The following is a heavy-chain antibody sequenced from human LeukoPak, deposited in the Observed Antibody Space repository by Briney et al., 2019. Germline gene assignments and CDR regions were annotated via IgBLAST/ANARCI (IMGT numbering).Heavy chain of an antibody. CDR1: GGTFSSYA. J-gene: IGHJ4*02. CDR2: IIPIFGTA. Sequence: SVKVSCKASGGTFSSYAISSVRQAPGQGLEWMGGIIPIFGTANYAQKFQGRVTITTDESTSTAYMELSSLRSEDTAVYYCARVKYYYDSSGYFDYWVQGTLVTVSS. CDR3: ARVKYYYDSSGYFDY. V-gene: IGHV1-69*05. D-gene: IGHD3-22*01.